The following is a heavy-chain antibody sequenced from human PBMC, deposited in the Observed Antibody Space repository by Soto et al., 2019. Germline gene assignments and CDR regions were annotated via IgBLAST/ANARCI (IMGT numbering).Heavy chain of an antibody. CDR3: ARGQSYYDFWSAKGYYFDY. Sequence: QVQLVQSGAEVKKPGASVKVSCKASGYTFTGYYMHWVRQAPGQGLEWMGWINPNSGGTNYAQKFQGRVTRTRDTSISTAYMELSRLRSDDTAVYYCARGQSYYDFWSAKGYYFDYWGQGTLVTVSS. V-gene: IGHV1-2*02. CDR2: INPNSGGT. J-gene: IGHJ4*02. D-gene: IGHD3-3*01. CDR1: GYTFTGYY.